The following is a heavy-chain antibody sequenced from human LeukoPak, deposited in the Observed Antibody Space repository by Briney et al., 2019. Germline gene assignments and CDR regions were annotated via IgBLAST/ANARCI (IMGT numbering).Heavy chain of an antibody. CDR2: IRYDGFNK. V-gene: IGHV3-30*02. J-gene: IGHJ4*02. D-gene: IGHD3-3*01. CDR3: AREDYDFWSGYRIKSLAY. Sequence: GGSLTLSCAASGFTFSSYGMHWVRQAPGKGLEWVAFIRYDGFNKYYADSVKGRFTISRDNSKNSLSLQMNSLRAEDTAVYYCAREDYDFWSGYRIKSLAYWGQGTLVTVSS. CDR1: GFTFSSYG.